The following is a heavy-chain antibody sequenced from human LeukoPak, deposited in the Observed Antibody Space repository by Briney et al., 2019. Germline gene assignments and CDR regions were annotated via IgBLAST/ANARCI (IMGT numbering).Heavy chain of an antibody. CDR2: ISAYNGNT. CDR3: ARSRSGYDPFDY. D-gene: IGHD5-12*01. V-gene: IGHV1-18*01. Sequence: PEASVKVSCKASGYTFTSYGISWVRQAPGQGLEWMGWISAYNGNTNYAQKLQGRVTMTTDTSTSTAYMELRSLRSEDTAVYYCARSRSGYDPFDYWGQGALVTVSS. J-gene: IGHJ4*02. CDR1: GYTFTSYG.